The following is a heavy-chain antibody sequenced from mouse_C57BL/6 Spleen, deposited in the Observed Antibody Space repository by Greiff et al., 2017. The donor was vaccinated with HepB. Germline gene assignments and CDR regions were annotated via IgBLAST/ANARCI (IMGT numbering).Heavy chain of an antibody. D-gene: IGHD4-1*01. V-gene: IGHV5-4*01. CDR2: ISDGGSYT. CDR1: GFTFSSYA. Sequence: EVNVVESGGGLVKPGGSLKLSCAASGFTFSSYAMSWVRQTPEKRLEWVATISDGGSYTYYPDNVKGRFTISRDNAKNNLYLQMSHLKSEDTAMYYCARESGKDYAMDYWGQGTSVTVSS. J-gene: IGHJ4*01. CDR3: ARESGKDYAMDY.